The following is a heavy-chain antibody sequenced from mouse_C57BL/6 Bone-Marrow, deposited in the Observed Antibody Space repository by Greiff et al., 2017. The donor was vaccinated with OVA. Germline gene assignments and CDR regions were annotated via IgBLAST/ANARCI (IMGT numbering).Heavy chain of an antibody. CDR2: ISDGGSYT. CDR3: ARDRITTVVGDY. CDR1: GFTFSSYA. J-gene: IGHJ4*01. V-gene: IGHV5-4*01. Sequence: EVKLMESGGGLVKPGGSLKLSCAASGFTFSSYAMSWVRQTPEKRLEWVATISDGGSYTYYPDNVKGRFTISRDNAKNNLYLQMSHLKSEDTAMYYCARDRITTVVGDYWGQGTSVTVSS. D-gene: IGHD1-1*01.